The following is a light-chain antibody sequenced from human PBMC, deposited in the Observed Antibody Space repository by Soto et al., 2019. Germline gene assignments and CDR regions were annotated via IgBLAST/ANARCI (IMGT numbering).Light chain of an antibody. CDR2: DAS. V-gene: IGKV1-5*01. CDR1: QSISSW. Sequence: DLQMTQSPSTLSASVGDRVTITCRASQSISSWLAWYQQKPGKAPKLLIYDASSLESGVPSRFSGSGSGTEFTLTISSLQPDDFATYYCQQYNSYSGTFGQGTRWIS. CDR3: QQYNSYSGT. J-gene: IGKJ1*01.